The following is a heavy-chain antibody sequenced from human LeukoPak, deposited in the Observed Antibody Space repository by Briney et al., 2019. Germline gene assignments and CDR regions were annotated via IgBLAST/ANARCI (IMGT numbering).Heavy chain of an antibody. V-gene: IGHV1-69*05. J-gene: IGHJ4*02. Sequence: ASVKVSCKASGGTFSSYAISWVRQAPGQGLEWMGGIIPIFGTANYAQKFQGRVTMTRDMSTSTVYMELSSLRSEDTAVYYCARQIGEVWDSSSWSGLSSGYRTCFDYWGQGTLVTVSS. D-gene: IGHD6-13*01. CDR3: ARQIGEVWDSSSWSGLSSGYRTCFDY. CDR1: GGTFSSYA. CDR2: IIPIFGTA.